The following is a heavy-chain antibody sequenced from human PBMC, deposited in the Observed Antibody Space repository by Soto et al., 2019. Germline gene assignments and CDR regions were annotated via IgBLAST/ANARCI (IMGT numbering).Heavy chain of an antibody. CDR2: INVGNGNT. V-gene: IGHV1-3*01. Sequence: QVQLVQSGAEVKKPGASVKVSCETSGYTFTTYAIHWVRQAPGQRLEWMGWINVGNGNTKYSQKFQDRVSITRDTSANTAYMELTSLTSEDTAVYYCVRPGQWELQYWGQGTLVTVSS. CDR1: GYTFTTYA. D-gene: IGHD1-26*01. J-gene: IGHJ4*02. CDR3: VRPGQWELQY.